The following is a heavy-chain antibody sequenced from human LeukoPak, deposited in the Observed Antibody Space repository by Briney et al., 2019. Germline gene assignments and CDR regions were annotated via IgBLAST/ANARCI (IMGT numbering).Heavy chain of an antibody. Sequence: GGSLRLSCTASGFTFGDYAMSWVRQAPGEGVEGVGFIRSKAYGGTTEYAASVKGRFTISRDDSKSIAYLQMNSLKTEDTAVYYCTRGGNWNYGPEKKPEDYWGQGTLVTVSS. V-gene: IGHV3-49*04. CDR1: GFTFGDYA. J-gene: IGHJ4*02. CDR2: IRSKAYGGTT. CDR3: TRGGNWNYGPEKKPEDY. D-gene: IGHD1-7*01.